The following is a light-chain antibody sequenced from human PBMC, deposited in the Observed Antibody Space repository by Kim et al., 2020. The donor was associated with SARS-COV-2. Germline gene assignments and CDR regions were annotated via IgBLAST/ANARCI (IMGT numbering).Light chain of an antibody. Sequence: SYELTQPPSVSVSPGQTASITCSGDKLGDKYACWYQQKPRQSPVLVIYQDSKRPSGIPERFSGSNSGNTATLTISGTQAMDEADYYCQAWDSSTGVFGGG. CDR3: QAWDSSTGV. V-gene: IGLV3-1*01. CDR2: QDS. J-gene: IGLJ3*02. CDR1: KLGDKY.